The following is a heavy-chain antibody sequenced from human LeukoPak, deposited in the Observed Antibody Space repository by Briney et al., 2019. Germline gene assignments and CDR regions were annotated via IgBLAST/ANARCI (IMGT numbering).Heavy chain of an antibody. CDR2: IIPIFGTA. Sequence: GASVKVSCKASGGTFSSYAISWVRQAPGQGLEWMGGIIPIFGTANYAQKFQGRVTITADESTSTAYMELSSLRPEDTAVYYCARGRMATEDAFDIWGQGTMVTVSS. V-gene: IGHV1-69*13. CDR3: ARGRMATEDAFDI. J-gene: IGHJ3*02. CDR1: GGTFSSYA. D-gene: IGHD2-8*01.